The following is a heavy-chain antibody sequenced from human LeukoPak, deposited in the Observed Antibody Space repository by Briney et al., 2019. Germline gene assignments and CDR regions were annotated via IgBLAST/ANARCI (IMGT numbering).Heavy chain of an antibody. CDR2: INTDGSTT. CDR3: AKVARMVRGVTPTDFDY. J-gene: IGHJ4*02. Sequence: GGSLRLSCAASGFTFSNYWMHWVRQAPGKGLVWVSRINTDGSTTTYADSVKGRFTISRDNDKNMLYLQMNSLRAEDTAVYYCAKVARMVRGVTPTDFDYWGQGTLVTVSS. CDR1: GFTFSNYW. D-gene: IGHD3-10*01. V-gene: IGHV3-74*01.